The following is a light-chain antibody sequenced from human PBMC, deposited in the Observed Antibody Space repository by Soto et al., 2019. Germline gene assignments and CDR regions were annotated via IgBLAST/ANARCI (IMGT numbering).Light chain of an antibody. Sequence: EIVLTQSPGTLSLSPGERATLSCRASQSVSSSYLDWYQQKPGQAPRLLIYGASSRATGLPDRLSGSGSGTDFTLTISRLEPEDFSVYYCQQYGSSPLTFGGGTKVEIK. CDR1: QSVSSSY. CDR2: GAS. CDR3: QQYGSSPLT. J-gene: IGKJ4*01. V-gene: IGKV3-20*01.